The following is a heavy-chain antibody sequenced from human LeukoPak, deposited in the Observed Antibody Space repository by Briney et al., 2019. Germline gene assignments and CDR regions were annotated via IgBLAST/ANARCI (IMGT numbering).Heavy chain of an antibody. Sequence: GGSLRLSCAASGFTFSSYSMNWVRQAPGKGLEWVSYISSSSSTIYYADSVKGRFTISRDNAKNSLYLQMNSLGAEDTAVYYCAREGSYDYVWGSYRPGPFDYWGQGTLVTVSS. J-gene: IGHJ4*02. CDR1: GFTFSSYS. V-gene: IGHV3-48*01. CDR3: AREGSYDYVWGSYRPGPFDY. D-gene: IGHD3-16*02. CDR2: ISSSSSTI.